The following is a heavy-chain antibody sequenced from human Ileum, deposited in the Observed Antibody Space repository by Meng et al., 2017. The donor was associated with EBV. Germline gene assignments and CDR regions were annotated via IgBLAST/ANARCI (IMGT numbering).Heavy chain of an antibody. Sequence: QVQFTAGGAGLLKPSETLSLTCAVYVGSFSGYYWSWIRQPPGKGLEWIGEINHSGSTNYNPSLKSRVTISVDTSKNQFSLKLSSVTAADTAVYYCARGNKVSDRGFDYWGQGTLVTVSS. J-gene: IGHJ4*02. V-gene: IGHV4-34*01. CDR1: VGSFSGYY. D-gene: IGHD3-10*01. CDR3: ARGNKVSDRGFDY. CDR2: INHSGST.